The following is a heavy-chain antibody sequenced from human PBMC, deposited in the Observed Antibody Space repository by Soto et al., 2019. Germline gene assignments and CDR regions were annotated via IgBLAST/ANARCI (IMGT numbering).Heavy chain of an antibody. CDR2: INASIGKT. CDR3: ARDPGYSYGYN. V-gene: IGHV1-3*01. Sequence: GASVKVSCKASGGTFSSYTISWVRQAPGQGLEWMGRINASIGKTKYSQKFQGRVTITRDTSASTAYMELSSLRSEDTAVYYCARDPGYSYGYNWGQGTLVTVSS. D-gene: IGHD5-18*01. J-gene: IGHJ4*02. CDR1: GGTFSSYT.